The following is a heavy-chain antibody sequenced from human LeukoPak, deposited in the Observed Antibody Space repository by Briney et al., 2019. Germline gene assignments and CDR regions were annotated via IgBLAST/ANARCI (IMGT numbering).Heavy chain of an antibody. V-gene: IGHV3-73*01. CDR1: GFTLSGSP. D-gene: IGHD6-13*01. CDR2: IRSKGNSYEA. CDR3: AKKGFYSSRWPYYFDY. J-gene: IGHJ4*02. Sequence: PGGSLRLSCAASGFTLSGSPIHWVRQASGKGLEWIGRIRSKGNSYEAAYAASVKGRFTISRDNSNNTVHLQMNSLSAEDTAVYYCAKKGFYSSRWPYYFDYWGQGTQVTVSS.